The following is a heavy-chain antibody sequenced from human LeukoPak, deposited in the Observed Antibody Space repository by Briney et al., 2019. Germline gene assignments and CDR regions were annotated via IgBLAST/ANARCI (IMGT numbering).Heavy chain of an antibody. CDR3: ARDLNAAKEPRGY. V-gene: IGHV1-2*02. J-gene: IGHJ4*02. CDR2: INPNSGGT. D-gene: IGHD1-14*01. Sequence: ASVKVSCKASGYTFTHYYIHWVRQAPGQGLEWMGWINPNSGGTNYAQKFQGRVTMTRDTSISTAYMELSSLRSDDTAVYYCARDLNAAKEPRGYWGQGTLVTVSS. CDR1: GYTFTHYY.